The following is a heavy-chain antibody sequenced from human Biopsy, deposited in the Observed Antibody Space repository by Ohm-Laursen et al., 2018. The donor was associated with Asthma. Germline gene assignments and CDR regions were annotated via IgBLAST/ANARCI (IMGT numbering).Heavy chain of an antibody. V-gene: IGHV1-3*01. J-gene: IGHJ3*02. D-gene: IGHD3-9*01. CDR1: GYTFIHFA. Sequence: ASVKVSCKASGYTFIHFAIHWVRQAPGQRLEWMGWINASDGNTKYSQKFQGRVTITRDTSASTAYMDLRSLRSEDTAVYYCARTYYDFLTGQVIDAFAIWGQGTMVTVSS. CDR2: INASDGNT. CDR3: ARTYYDFLTGQVIDAFAI.